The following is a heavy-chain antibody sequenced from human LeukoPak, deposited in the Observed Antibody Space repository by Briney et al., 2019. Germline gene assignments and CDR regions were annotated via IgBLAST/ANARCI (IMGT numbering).Heavy chain of an antibody. Sequence: ASVKVSCKASGYTFTGYYMHWVRQAPGQGLEWMGGIIPIFGTANYAQKFQGRVTITADESTSTAYMELSSLRSEDTAVYYCAREGPHYYGSGNDAFDIWGQGTMVTVSS. V-gene: IGHV1-69*13. CDR1: GYTFTGYY. D-gene: IGHD3-10*01. CDR2: IIPIFGTA. CDR3: AREGPHYYGSGNDAFDI. J-gene: IGHJ3*02.